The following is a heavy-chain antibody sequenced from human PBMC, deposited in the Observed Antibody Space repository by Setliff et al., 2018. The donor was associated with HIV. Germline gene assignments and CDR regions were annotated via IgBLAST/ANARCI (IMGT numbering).Heavy chain of an antibody. Sequence: SETLSLTCSVSGGSISNHYWSWIRQPPGKGLEWIGYIYYSGSTNYSTSLKSRVTISIDTSKNQFSLKVSSVTAADTAVYYCARGWEWGAPLDYWGQGTLVTVSS. D-gene: IGHD1-26*01. V-gene: IGHV4-59*11. J-gene: IGHJ4*02. CDR3: ARGWEWGAPLDY. CDR2: IYYSGST. CDR1: GGSISNHY.